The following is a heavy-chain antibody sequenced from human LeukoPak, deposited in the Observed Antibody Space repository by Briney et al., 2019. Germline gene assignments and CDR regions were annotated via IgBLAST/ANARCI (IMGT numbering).Heavy chain of an antibody. J-gene: IGHJ6*03. CDR3: ARDFYDILTGSPPPQYYYYYMDV. V-gene: IGHV1-46*01. CDR1: GYTFTGYY. D-gene: IGHD3-9*01. Sequence: ASVKVSCKASGYTFTGYYMHWVRQVPGQGLEWMGWINPSGGSTSYAQKFQGRVTMTGDTSTSTVYMELSSLRSEDTAVYYCARDFYDILTGSPPPQYYYYYMDVWGKGTTVTVSS. CDR2: INPSGGST.